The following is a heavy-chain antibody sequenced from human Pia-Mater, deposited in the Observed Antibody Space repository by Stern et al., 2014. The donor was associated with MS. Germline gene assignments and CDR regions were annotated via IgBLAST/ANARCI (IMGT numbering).Heavy chain of an antibody. CDR2: IWSDGRNK. J-gene: IGHJ6*02. Sequence: LQLEESGGGVVQPWRSLKLSCAASGFPFSSYGMHWVRQAPGQGLEWVAVIWSDGRNKYYAASVKGRFTISRDNSKNTLYLQMNSLRAEDTAVYYCARSSSPSPYYYYGMDVWGQGTTVTVSS. D-gene: IGHD6-13*01. CDR3: ARSSSPSPYYYYGMDV. V-gene: IGHV3-33*01. CDR1: GFPFSSYG.